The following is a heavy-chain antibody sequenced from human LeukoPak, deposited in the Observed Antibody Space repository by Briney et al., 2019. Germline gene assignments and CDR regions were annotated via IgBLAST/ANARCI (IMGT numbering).Heavy chain of an antibody. CDR2: ISGSGGST. Sequence: GGSLRLSCAASGFTFSSYAMSWVRQAPGKGLEWVSAISGSGGSTYYADSVKGGFTISRDNDKNSLYLQMNSLRAEDTAVYYCAKTAGVTMVRGDSIDYWGQGTLVTVSS. D-gene: IGHD3-10*01. J-gene: IGHJ4*02. CDR3: AKTAGVTMVRGDSIDY. CDR1: GFTFSSYA. V-gene: IGHV3-23*01.